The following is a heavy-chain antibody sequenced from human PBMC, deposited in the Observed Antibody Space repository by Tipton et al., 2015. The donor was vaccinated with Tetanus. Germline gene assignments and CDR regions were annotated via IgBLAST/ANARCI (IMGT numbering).Heavy chain of an antibody. V-gene: IGHV3-23*01. J-gene: IGHJ4*02. D-gene: IGHD2/OR15-2a*01. CDR1: GFTFNTYA. CDR3: AKEHRRRAEYYFDF. CDR2: IFGSGVGT. Sequence: SLRLSCATSGFTFNTYAMSWVRQAPGKGLEWISGIFGSGVGTYYADSVKGRFTISRNNSKNTLYLQMTGLRADDTAVYYCAKEHRRRAEYYFDFWGQGTLVTVSS.